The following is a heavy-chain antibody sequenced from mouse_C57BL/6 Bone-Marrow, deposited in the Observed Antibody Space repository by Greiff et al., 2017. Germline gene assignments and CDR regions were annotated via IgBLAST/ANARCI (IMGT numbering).Heavy chain of an antibody. CDR3: ARGPGRYYFDY. CDR1: GYSITSGYY. CDR2: ISYYGSN. D-gene: IGHD3-1*01. J-gene: IGHJ2*01. Sequence: DVQLQESGPGLVKPSQSLSLTCSVTGYSITSGYYWNWIRQFPGNKLEWMGYISYYGSNNSNPSLKNRISITRDPSKNQFFLKLNSVTTEDTATYYCARGPGRYYFDYWGQGTTLTVSS. V-gene: IGHV3-6*01.